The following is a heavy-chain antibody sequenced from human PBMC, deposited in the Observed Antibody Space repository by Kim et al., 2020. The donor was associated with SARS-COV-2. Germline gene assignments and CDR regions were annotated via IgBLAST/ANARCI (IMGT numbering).Heavy chain of an antibody. Sequence: SQTLSLTCAISGDRVSTNSAAWNWLRQSPSRGLEWLGRTHYSSRWYNDYAVSVKSRITINPDTSKNQFSLQLNSVTPEDTAVYFCARGWLRSGFKYWGQGTLVTVSS. V-gene: IGHV6-1*01. CDR3: ARGWLRSGFKY. CDR1: GDRVSTNSAA. J-gene: IGHJ4*02. D-gene: IGHD5-12*01. CDR2: THYSSRWYN.